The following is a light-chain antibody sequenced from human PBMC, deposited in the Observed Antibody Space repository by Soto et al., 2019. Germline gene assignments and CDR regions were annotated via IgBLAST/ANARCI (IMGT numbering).Light chain of an antibody. J-gene: IGLJ1*01. Sequence: QIVLSSPHLVYRTPRQRVTLPCFGSNPNIGTSSVHWFQQLPGTAPKLLISTTNQRPSGVPERFSGSKSGTSASLAISGLQSEDEADYYCAAWDDSLNGHVFGTGTKVTVL. CDR1: NPNIGTSS. CDR2: TTN. V-gene: IGLV1-44*01. CDR3: AAWDDSLNGHV.